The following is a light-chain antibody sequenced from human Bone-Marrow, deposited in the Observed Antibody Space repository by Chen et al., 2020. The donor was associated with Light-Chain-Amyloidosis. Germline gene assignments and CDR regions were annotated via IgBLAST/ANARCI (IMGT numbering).Light chain of an antibody. Sequence: EIVFTQSPGTLSLSPGEGANLSCRASQTISSNYLTWYQQKFGQAPRLIIYGSSSSATGIPDRFTGSGSGTDFTPTINRLEPEDFAMYYCRQYGTSPLTFGGGTKVEIK. J-gene: IGKJ4*01. V-gene: IGKV3-20*01. CDR3: RQYGTSPLT. CDR2: GSS. CDR1: QTISSNY.